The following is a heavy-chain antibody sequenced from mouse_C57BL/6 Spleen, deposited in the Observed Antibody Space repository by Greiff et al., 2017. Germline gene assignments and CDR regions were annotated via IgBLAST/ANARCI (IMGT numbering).Heavy chain of an antibody. J-gene: IGHJ3*01. CDR3: SGLYNSNDVAY. Sequence: EVKLVESGGGLVQPGGSMKLSCAASGFTFSDSWMDWVRQSPEKGLEWVAEIRNKANNPATYYAEYVKGRFTISRDDSKSSVYLKMISLRAEDMGIYYCSGLYNSNDVAYWGQGTLVTVSA. CDR2: IRNKANNPAT. CDR1: GFTFSDSW. V-gene: IGHV6-6*01. D-gene: IGHD2-5*01.